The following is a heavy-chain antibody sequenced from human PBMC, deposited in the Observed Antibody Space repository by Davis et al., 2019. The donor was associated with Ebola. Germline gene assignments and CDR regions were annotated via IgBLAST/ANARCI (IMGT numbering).Heavy chain of an antibody. CDR3: AKGYSSSQYYFDY. CDR1: GLTVSSNY. D-gene: IGHD6-13*01. CDR2: IHSYGST. Sequence: GESLKISCAVSGLTVSSNYMSWVRQAPGKGLEWVSVIHSYGSTYYADSVKGRFTISRDNSRNTLSLQMNSLRAEDTAVYFCAKGYSSSQYYFDYWGQGTLVTVSS. J-gene: IGHJ4*02. V-gene: IGHV3-53*01.